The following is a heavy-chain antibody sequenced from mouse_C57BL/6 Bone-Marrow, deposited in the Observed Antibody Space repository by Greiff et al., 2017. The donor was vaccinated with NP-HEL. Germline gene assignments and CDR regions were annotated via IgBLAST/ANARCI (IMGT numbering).Heavy chain of an antibody. J-gene: IGHJ4*01. V-gene: IGHV8-8*01. D-gene: IGHD2-5*01. CDR2: IWWDDDK. CDR3: ARIAPSYYSNYDAMDY. CDR1: GFSLSTFGMG. Sequence: QVTLKVCGPGILQPSQTLSLTCSFSGFSLSTFGMGVGWIRQPSGKGLEWLAHIWWDDDKYYNPALKSRLTISKDTSKNQVFLKIANVDTADTATYYCARIAPSYYSNYDAMDYWGQGTSVTVSS.